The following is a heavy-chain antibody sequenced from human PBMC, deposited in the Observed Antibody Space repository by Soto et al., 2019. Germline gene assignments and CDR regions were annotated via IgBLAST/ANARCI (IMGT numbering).Heavy chain of an antibody. Sequence: SSETLSLTCAVYGGSFSGYYWSWIRQPPGKGLEWVGYIYYSGSTNYNPSLKSRVTISVDTSKNQFSLKLSSVTAADTAVYYCARGPAQQLVPWFDPWGQGTLVTVSS. V-gene: IGHV4-59*01. J-gene: IGHJ5*02. CDR1: GGSFSGYY. CDR2: IYYSGST. D-gene: IGHD6-13*01. CDR3: ARGPAQQLVPWFDP.